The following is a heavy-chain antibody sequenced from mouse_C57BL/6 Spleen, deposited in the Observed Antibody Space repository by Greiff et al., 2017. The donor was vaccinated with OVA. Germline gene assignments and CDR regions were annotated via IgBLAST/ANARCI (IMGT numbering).Heavy chain of an antibody. CDR1: GYTFTSYW. CDR3: ARWDYGSSYDYAMDY. CDR2: IDPSDSYT. Sequence: QVQLQQPGAELVKPGASVKLSCKASGYTFTSYWMQWVKQRPGQGLEWIGEIDPSDSYTNYNQKFKGKATLTVDTSSSTAYMQLSSLTSEDSAVYYCARWDYGSSYDYAMDYWGQGTSVTVSS. D-gene: IGHD1-1*01. J-gene: IGHJ4*01. V-gene: IGHV1-50*01.